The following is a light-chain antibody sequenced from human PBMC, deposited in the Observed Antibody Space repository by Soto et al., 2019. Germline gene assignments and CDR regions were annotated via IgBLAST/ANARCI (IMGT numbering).Light chain of an antibody. CDR2: GAS. V-gene: IGKV3-20*01. Sequence: EIVLTQSPGTLSLSPGERATHSCRASQSVSSTYLAWYQHKFGQAPRLLIYGASSKASGIPDRFSGSGSGTDFTLTISRLEPEDFAVYYCQQYGSSPRSFGQGTKVDIK. CDR1: QSVSSTY. CDR3: QQYGSSPRS. J-gene: IGKJ1*01.